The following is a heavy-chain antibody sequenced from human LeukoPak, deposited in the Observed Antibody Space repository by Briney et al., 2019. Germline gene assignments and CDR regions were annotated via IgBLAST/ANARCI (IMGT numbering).Heavy chain of an antibody. CDR2: INPSSGST. J-gene: IGHJ4*02. CDR1: VYTFTYYY. D-gene: IGHD2-15*01. CDR3: ARESDIGKDFDH. V-gene: IGHV1-46*01. Sequence: GASVNVSCKASVYTFTYYYMHWVRQAPGQGLEWMGMINPSSGSTSYAQKFQGRVTMTRGTSTSTVYMELSSLRSEDTALYYCARESDIGKDFDHWGQGTLVTVSS.